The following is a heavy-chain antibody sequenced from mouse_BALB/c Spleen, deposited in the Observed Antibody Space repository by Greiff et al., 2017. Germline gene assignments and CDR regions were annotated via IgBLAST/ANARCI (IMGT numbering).Heavy chain of an antibody. CDR3: TRYDGFFDY. V-gene: IGHV1S81*02. D-gene: IGHD2-3*01. Sequence: QVQLKESGAELVKPGASVELSCKASGYTFTSYYMYWVKQRPGQGLEWIGEINPSNGGTNFNEKFKSKATLTVDKSSSTAYMQLSSLTSEDSAVYYCTRYDGFFDYWGQGTTLTVSS. CDR1: GYTFTSYY. J-gene: IGHJ2*01. CDR2: INPSNGGT.